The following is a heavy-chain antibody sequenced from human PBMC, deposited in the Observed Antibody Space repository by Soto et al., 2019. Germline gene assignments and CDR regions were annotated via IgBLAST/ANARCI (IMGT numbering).Heavy chain of an antibody. D-gene: IGHD2-21*01. CDR3: ARPQGGKLLYYYGTEV. CDR2: IWYDVSNK. J-gene: IGHJ6*04. CDR1: GFTFSSYG. V-gene: IGHV3-33*01. Sequence: WGSRRLSCAASGFTFSSYGMHWVRQGPGKGLEWVAVIWYDVSNKYYADSVKGRFTISRDNSKNTLYLQMNSLRAEDTAVYYCARPQGGKLLYYYGTEVWGKGNTVTVS.